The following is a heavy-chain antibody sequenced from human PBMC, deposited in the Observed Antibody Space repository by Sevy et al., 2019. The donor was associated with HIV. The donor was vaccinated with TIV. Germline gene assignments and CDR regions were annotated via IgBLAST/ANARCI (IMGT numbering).Heavy chain of an antibody. CDR1: GGTFSSYA. Sequence: ASVKVSCKASGGTFSSYAISWVRQAPGQGLEWMGGIIPIFGTANYAQKFQGRVTITADESTSTAYMELSSLRSEDTAVYYCARASSYSSSSPIDAFDIWGQGTMVTVSS. D-gene: IGHD6-6*01. CDR3: ARASSYSSSSPIDAFDI. V-gene: IGHV1-69*13. CDR2: IIPIFGTA. J-gene: IGHJ3*02.